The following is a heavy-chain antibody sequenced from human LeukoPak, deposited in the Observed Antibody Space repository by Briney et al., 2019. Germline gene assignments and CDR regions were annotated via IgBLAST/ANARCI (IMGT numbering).Heavy chain of an antibody. CDR1: GGSISTYY. V-gene: IGHV4-59*01. D-gene: IGHD5-12*01. CDR3: ARDGYSGSDAL. J-gene: IGHJ4*02. Sequence: SETLSLTCTVSGGSISTYYWSWIRQPPGKGLEWIGYIYHSGSTNYNPSLKSRITIPVDTSQSQFSLKLSSVTAADTAVYYCARDGYSGSDALWGEGTLVTVSS. CDR2: IYHSGST.